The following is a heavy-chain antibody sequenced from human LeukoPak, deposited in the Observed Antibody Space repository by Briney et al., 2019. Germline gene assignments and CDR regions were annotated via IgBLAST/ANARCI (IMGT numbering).Heavy chain of an antibody. V-gene: IGHV1-2*02. CDR3: ARATGIAAAAEAFDI. CDR1: GYTFTGYY. J-gene: IGHJ3*02. CDR2: INPNSGGT. D-gene: IGHD6-13*01. Sequence: ASVMVSFKASGYTFTGYYMHWVRQAPGQGLEWMGWINPNSGGTNYAQKFQGRVTMTRDTSISTAYMELSRLRSDDTAVYYCARATGIAAAAEAFDIWGQGTMVTVSS.